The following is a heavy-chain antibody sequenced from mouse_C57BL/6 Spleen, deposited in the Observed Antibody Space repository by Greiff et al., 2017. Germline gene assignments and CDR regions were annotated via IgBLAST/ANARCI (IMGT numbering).Heavy chain of an antibody. J-gene: IGHJ1*03. V-gene: IGHV14-1*01. D-gene: IGHD1-1*01. Sequence: VQLKQSGAELVRPGASVKLSCTASGFNIKDYYMHWVKQRPEQGLEWIGRIDPEGGDTEYAPKFQGKATMTADTSSNTAYLQLSSLTSEATAVYYCAFFGSSLYFDVWGTGTTVTVSS. CDR2: IDPEGGDT. CDR1: GFNIKDYY. CDR3: AFFGSSLYFDV.